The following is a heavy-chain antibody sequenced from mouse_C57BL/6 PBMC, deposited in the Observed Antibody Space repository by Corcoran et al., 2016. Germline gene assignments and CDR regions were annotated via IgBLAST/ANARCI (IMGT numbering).Heavy chain of an antibody. V-gene: IGHV1-26*01. CDR3: ARRSNWDGDY. Sequence: EVQLQQSGPELVKPGASVKISCKASGYTFTDYYMNWVKQSHGKSLEWIGDINPNNGGTSYNQKFKGKATLTVDKSSSTAYMELRSLTSEDSAVYYCARRSNWDGDYWGQGTTLTVSS. CDR1: GYTFTDYY. D-gene: IGHD4-1*01. CDR2: INPNNGGT. J-gene: IGHJ2*01.